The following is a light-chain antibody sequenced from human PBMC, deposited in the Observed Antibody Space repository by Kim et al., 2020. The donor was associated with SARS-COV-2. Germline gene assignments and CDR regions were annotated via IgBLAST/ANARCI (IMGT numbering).Light chain of an antibody. CDR1: QSVDRW. Sequence: SAAIGDRVSSTCRARQSVDRWLAWYQQRPGKAPKLLIYDATDLKSGVPSRFSGRGSGTEFTLTITSLQPEDFGTYYGQQYSTYSYSLGQGTKLEI. CDR2: DAT. V-gene: IGKV1-5*01. J-gene: IGKJ2*03. CDR3: QQYSTYSYS.